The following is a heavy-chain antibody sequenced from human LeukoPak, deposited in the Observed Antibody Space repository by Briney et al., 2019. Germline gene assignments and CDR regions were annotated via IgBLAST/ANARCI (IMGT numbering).Heavy chain of an antibody. CDR1: GYTFTSYW. CDR2: IYPGDSDA. D-gene: IGHD4-23*01. V-gene: IGHV5-51*01. J-gene: IGHJ5*02. CDR3: ARVTTVVTSRWFDP. Sequence: GESLKISCKGSGYTFTSYWIGWVRQMPGKGLEWMGIIYPGDSDARYSPSFQGQVTISADKSINTAYLQWSSLRASDTAMYYCARVTTVVTSRWFDPWGEGALVSVCS.